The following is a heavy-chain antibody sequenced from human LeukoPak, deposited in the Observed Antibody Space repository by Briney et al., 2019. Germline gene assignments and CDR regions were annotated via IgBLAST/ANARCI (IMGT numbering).Heavy chain of an antibody. Sequence: SETLSLTCNVSGDSISSSSYYWSWIRVPPGKVLEWIGSIYYAGSTHYNPSLKSRVTLSVDTSTNHFSLNIKSVTAADTAMYYCARGRRIVVLPGRGYFDLWGPGTLVTVSS. CDR2: IYYAGST. V-gene: IGHV4-39*02. CDR3: ARGRRIVVLPGRGYFDL. D-gene: IGHD4/OR15-4a*01. CDR1: GDSISSSSYY. J-gene: IGHJ2*01.